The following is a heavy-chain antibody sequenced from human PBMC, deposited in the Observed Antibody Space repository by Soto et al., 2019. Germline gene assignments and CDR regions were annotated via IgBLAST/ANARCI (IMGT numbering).Heavy chain of an antibody. CDR2: IYPGDSDT. CDR3: ARGEGEYNIKQFYYYGVDV. V-gene: IGHV5-51*01. CDR1: GYIFTSYW. Sequence: GESLEISCKCSGYIFTSYWIACLRQMPGTGLEWMGIIYPGDSDTTYSPSFHGHVTISAAKSISTAYIQWSRLKASDTAMYYCARGEGEYNIKQFYYYGVDVWGQGTTVTVSS. D-gene: IGHD1-20*01. J-gene: IGHJ6*02.